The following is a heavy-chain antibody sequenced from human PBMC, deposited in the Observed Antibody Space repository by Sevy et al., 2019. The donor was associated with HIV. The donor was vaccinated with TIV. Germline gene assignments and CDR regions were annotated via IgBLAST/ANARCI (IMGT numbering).Heavy chain of an antibody. CDR2: ISTGVGFT. Sequence: GGSLRLSCATSGFTFNSYAMSWVRQAPGKGLEWVSTISTGVGFTYYADSVKGRFSISRDNFNNHLLLQMNSLRADDTAMYYCAKDFLSPNYYGTQFDFWGQGTVVTVSS. J-gene: IGHJ4*02. CDR1: GFTFNSYA. CDR3: AKDFLSPNYYGTQFDF. D-gene: IGHD3-10*01. V-gene: IGHV3-23*01.